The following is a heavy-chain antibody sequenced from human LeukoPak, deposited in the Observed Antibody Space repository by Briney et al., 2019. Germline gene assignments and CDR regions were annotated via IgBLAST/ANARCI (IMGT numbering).Heavy chain of an antibody. CDR3: ARDGSYGQGYFDY. CDR2: ISSSSSYT. D-gene: IGHD5-18*01. CDR1: GFTFSDYY. J-gene: IGHJ4*02. V-gene: IGHV3-11*05. Sequence: PGGSLRLSCAASGFTFSDYYMSWIRRAPGKGLEWVSYISSSSSYTNYADSVKGRFTISRDNAKNSLYLQMNSLRAEDTAVYFCARDGSYGQGYFDYWGQGTLVTVSS.